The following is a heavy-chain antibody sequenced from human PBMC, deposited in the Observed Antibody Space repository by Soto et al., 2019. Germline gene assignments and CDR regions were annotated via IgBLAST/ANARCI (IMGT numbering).Heavy chain of an antibody. Sequence: QVQLVQSGSEVKKPGASVKVSCRASGYDFTNQFIHWVRQVPGQGPEWMGIINHSGGNTSYAQTFQGRLTLTRDTSTSTVYIELSSLRSQDAGTYYCARSEVANTGGWHYDGTWYYVGMDVWGRGTTVTVSS. V-gene: IGHV1-46*01. CDR2: INHSGGNT. D-gene: IGHD3-16*01. CDR1: GYDFTNQF. CDR3: ARSEVANTGGWHYDGTWYYVGMDV. J-gene: IGHJ6*02.